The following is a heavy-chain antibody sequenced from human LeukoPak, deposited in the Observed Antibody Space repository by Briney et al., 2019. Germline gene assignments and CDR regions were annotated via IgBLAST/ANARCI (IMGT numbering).Heavy chain of an antibody. CDR2: INHGGST. Sequence: PSETLSLTCAVYGGSFSGYYWSWIRQPPGKGLEWIGEINHGGSTNYNPSLKSRVTISIDTSKNQFSLKLSSVTAADTAVYYCARGRVGDIVVVVAAASYYFDHWGQGTLVTVSS. CDR3: ARGRVGDIVVVVAAASYYFDH. J-gene: IGHJ4*02. V-gene: IGHV4-34*01. CDR1: GGSFSGYY. D-gene: IGHD2-15*01.